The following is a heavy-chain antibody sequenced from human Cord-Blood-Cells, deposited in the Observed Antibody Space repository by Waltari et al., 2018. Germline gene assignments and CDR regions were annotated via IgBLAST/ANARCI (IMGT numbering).Heavy chain of an antibody. V-gene: IGHV3-23*01. J-gene: IGHJ4*02. CDR3: AKDGGSPREDY. D-gene: IGHD3-16*01. CDR2: IMGSGGST. CDR1: GFTFSSYA. Sequence: EVQLLESGGGLVQPGGSLRLSCAASGFTFSSYAMSWVRQAPGKGLEWVSVIMGSGGSTYYADAVKGRFTIARDNSKSTLYLQMNSLRAEDTAVYYCAKDGGSPREDYWGQGTLVTVSS.